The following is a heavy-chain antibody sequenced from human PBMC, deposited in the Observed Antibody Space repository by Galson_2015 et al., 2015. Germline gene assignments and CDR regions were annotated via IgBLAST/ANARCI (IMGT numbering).Heavy chain of an antibody. CDR1: GFTFSSYG. CDR3: AREGSYKGDY. D-gene: IGHD1-26*01. J-gene: IGHJ4*02. V-gene: IGHV3-33*01. Sequence: SLRLSCAASGFTFSSYGMHWVRQAPGQGLEWVAVIWYGGSQKYHADSVKGRFTISRDNSQNTLYLQMNSLRAEDTAVYYCAREGSYKGDYWGQGTLVTVTS. CDR2: IWYGGSQK.